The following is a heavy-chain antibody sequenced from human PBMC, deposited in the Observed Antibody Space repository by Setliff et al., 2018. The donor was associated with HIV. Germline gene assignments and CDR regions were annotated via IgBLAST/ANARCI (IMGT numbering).Heavy chain of an antibody. CDR1: GLTFSSSA. CDR2: ISGSGGST. Sequence: PGGSLRLSCVASGLTFSSSAMTWVRQAPGKGLEWVSAISGSGGSTYYADSVKGRFTISRDNAGNSLDLELNYLNDEGTAVYYCARCAAGPYCRNSFDFWGRGTLVTVSS. CDR3: ARCAAGPYCRNSFDF. V-gene: IGHV3-23*01. J-gene: IGHJ4*02. D-gene: IGHD1-26*01.